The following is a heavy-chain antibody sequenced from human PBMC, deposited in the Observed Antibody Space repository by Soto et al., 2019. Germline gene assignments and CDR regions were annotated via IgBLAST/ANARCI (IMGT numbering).Heavy chain of an antibody. CDR3: ARGYYDFWSGPEPDYYYYGMDV. Sequence: GASVKVSCKASGGTFSSYAISWVRQAPGQGLEWMGGIIPIFGTANYAQKFQGRVTITADESTSTAYMELSSLRSEDTAVYYCARGYYDFWSGPEPDYYYYGMDVWGQGTTVTVSS. CDR1: GGTFSSYA. CDR2: IIPIFGTA. V-gene: IGHV1-69*13. J-gene: IGHJ6*02. D-gene: IGHD3-3*01.